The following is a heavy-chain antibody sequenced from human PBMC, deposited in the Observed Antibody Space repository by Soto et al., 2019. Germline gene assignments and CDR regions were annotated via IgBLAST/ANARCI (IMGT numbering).Heavy chain of an antibody. CDR3: ARDFPIAAAGRPNWFDP. V-gene: IGHV1-18*01. CDR2: ISAYNGNT. CDR1: GYTFTSYG. J-gene: IGHJ5*02. Sequence: ASVKVSCKASGYTFTSYGISWVRQAPGQGHEWMGWISAYNGNTNYAQKLQGRVTMTTDTSTSTAYMELRSLRSDDTAVYYCARDFPIAAAGRPNWFDPWGQGTLVTGSA. D-gene: IGHD6-13*01.